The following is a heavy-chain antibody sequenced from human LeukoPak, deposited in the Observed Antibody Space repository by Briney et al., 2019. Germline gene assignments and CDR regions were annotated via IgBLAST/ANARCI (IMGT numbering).Heavy chain of an antibody. V-gene: IGHV4-30-4*01. D-gene: IGHD3-22*01. CDR1: GGSISSGDYY. CDR3: ARAGSSGYYLGAFDI. CDR2: IYYSGST. J-gene: IGHJ3*02. Sequence: SETLSLTCTVSGGSISSGDYYWSWIRQPPGKGLEWIGYIYYSGSTYYNPSLKSRVTISVDTSKNQFSLKLSSVTAADTAVYYCARAGSSGYYLGAFDIWGQGTMVTVSS.